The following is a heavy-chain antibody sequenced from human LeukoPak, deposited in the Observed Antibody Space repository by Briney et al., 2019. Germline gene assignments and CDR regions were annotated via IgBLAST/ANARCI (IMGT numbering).Heavy chain of an antibody. CDR1: VFTFTLYC. J-gene: IGHJ4*02. V-gene: IGHV3-7*01. CDR2: KNKDGREK. CDR3: ARDPVQDFDF. Sequence: GGSLSLSCAASVFTFTLYCMTWVREAPGKGLVCVTNKNKDGREKQYVDSVKGRFTIYRDNPKNTVYMQMSSRRVQDSAVYIFARDPVQDFDFWGQGIMVTVSS.